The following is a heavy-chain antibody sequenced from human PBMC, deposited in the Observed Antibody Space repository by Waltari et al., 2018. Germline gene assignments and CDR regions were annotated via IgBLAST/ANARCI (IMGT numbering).Heavy chain of an antibody. CDR1: GFTFSSYA. D-gene: IGHD1-26*01. V-gene: IGHV3-23*01. Sequence: EVQLLESGGGLVQPGGSLRLSCAASGFTFSSYAMSWVRQAPGKGLEWVSAISGSGGSTYYADSVKGRFTISRDNSKNTLYPQMNSLRAEDTAVYYCAKTVSGSYSPFDYWGQGTLVTVSS. CDR2: ISGSGGST. J-gene: IGHJ4*02. CDR3: AKTVSGSYSPFDY.